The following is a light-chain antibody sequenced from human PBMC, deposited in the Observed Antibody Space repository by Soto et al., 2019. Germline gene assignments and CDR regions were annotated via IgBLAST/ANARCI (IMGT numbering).Light chain of an antibody. J-gene: IGLJ1*01. CDR1: SSNIWGNS. Sequence: QAVLTQTPSVSAYPGQKVTISCSESSSNIWGNSVSWYQQLPGTAPRLLICDDNKRPSGIPDRFSGSKSGTSATLGITGFQTGDEADYYRGSWDSSLSAEVFGTETKVTVL. V-gene: IGLV1-51*01. CDR2: DDN. CDR3: GSWDSSLSAEV.